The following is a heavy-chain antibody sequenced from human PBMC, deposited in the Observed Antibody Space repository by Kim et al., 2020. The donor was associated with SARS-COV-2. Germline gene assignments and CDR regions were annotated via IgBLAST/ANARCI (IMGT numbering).Heavy chain of an antibody. V-gene: IGHV3-15*01. J-gene: IGHJ3*02. CDR2: IQSKTDGGTT. Sequence: GGSLRLSCAASGFPFSNAWMSWVRPAPGKGLAWVGRIQSKTDGGTTDYAAPVKGRFTISRDDSKNTLYLQMNSLKTEDTAVYYCTTGLLAWDSSGYYYAPLAFDIWGQGTMVTVSS. CDR3: TTGLLAWDSSGYYYAPLAFDI. D-gene: IGHD3-22*01. CDR1: GFPFSNAW.